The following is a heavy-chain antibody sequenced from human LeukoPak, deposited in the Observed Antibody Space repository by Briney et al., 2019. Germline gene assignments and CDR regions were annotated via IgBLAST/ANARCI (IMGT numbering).Heavy chain of an antibody. CDR2: IRYDGSNK. CDR3: AKSPERSYEVVVDY. D-gene: IGHD1-26*01. V-gene: IGHV3-30*02. Sequence: GGSLRLSCAASGFTFSSYGTHWVRQAPGEGLEWAAFIRYDGSNKYYADSVKGRFTISRDNSKNTLYLQMNSLRAEDTAVYYCAKSPERSYEVVVDYWGQGTLVTVSS. J-gene: IGHJ4*02. CDR1: GFTFSSYG.